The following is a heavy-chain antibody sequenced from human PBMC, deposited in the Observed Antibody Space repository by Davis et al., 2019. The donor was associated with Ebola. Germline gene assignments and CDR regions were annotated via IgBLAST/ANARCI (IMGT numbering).Heavy chain of an antibody. D-gene: IGHD3-3*01. V-gene: IGHV3-21*01. Sequence: GESLKISCAASGFTFSSYSMNWVRQAPGKGLEWVSSISSSSSYIYYADSVKGRFTISRDNAKNSLYLQMNSLRAEYTAVYYCARLPTIFGVVIMGAIDYWGQGTLVTVSS. CDR2: ISSSSSYI. CDR3: ARLPTIFGVVIMGAIDY. J-gene: IGHJ4*02. CDR1: GFTFSSYS.